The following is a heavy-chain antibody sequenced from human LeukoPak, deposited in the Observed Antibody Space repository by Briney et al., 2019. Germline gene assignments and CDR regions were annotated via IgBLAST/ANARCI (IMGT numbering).Heavy chain of an antibody. CDR3: ARKPGNYYYYYMDV. V-gene: IGHV3-21*01. Sequence: GGSLRLSCAASGFTFSSYSMNWVRQAPGKGLEWVSSISSRSSYRYYADSMKGRFTISRDNAKNSLYLQMNSLRAEDTAVYYCARKPGNYYYYYMDVWGKGTTVTISS. J-gene: IGHJ6*03. CDR2: ISSRSSYR. CDR1: GFTFSSYS.